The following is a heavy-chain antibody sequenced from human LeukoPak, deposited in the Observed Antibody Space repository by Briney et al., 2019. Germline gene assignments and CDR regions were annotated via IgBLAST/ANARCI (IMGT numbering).Heavy chain of an antibody. CDR2: IYTSGST. D-gene: IGHD3-3*01. Sequence: PSETLSLTCTVSDGSISSYYWSWIRQPGGKGLEWIGRIYTSGSTNYNPSLKSRVTMSVDTHKNQFSLKLSSVTAADTAVDYCARELIFGVVIVVDYWGQGALVTVSS. J-gene: IGHJ4*02. CDR1: DGSISSYY. V-gene: IGHV4-4*07. CDR3: ARELIFGVVIVVDY.